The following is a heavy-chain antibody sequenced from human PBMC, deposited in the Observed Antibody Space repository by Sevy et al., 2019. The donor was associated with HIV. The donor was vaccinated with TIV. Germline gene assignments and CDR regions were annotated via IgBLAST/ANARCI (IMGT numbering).Heavy chain of an antibody. CDR1: GFTFSSYE. V-gene: IGHV3-48*03. J-gene: IGHJ4*02. CDR2: ISSSGSTI. Sequence: GGSLRLSCAASGFTFSSYEMNWVRQAPGKGLEWVSYISSSGSTIYYEDSVKGRFTISRDNAKNSLYLQMNSLRAEDTAVYYCARGDIVVVPAAIHLDYWGQGTLVTVSS. CDR3: ARGDIVVVPAAIHLDY. D-gene: IGHD2-2*02.